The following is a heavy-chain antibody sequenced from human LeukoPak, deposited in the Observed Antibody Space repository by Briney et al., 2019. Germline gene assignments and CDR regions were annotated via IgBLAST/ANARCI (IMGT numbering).Heavy chain of an antibody. V-gene: IGHV3-23*01. CDR2: ISKSGEST. D-gene: IGHD2-2*01. CDR1: GFTFNSYA. J-gene: IGHJ4*02. Sequence: GGSLRLSCTAAGFTFNSYAMNWFRQAPGKGLEWVSAISKSGESTYYADSVKGRFTISRDNPKNTQYLQMDSLRADDTAVYYCARGLPALFQFDYWGQGTLVTVSS. CDR3: ARGLPALFQFDY.